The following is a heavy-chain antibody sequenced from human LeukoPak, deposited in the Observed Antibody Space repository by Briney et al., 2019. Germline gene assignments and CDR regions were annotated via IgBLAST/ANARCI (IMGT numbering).Heavy chain of an antibody. CDR2: ISHDGSNK. D-gene: IGHD2-2*01. CDR1: GFTFSSYG. CDR3: AKDRGDIVVVPATIQPFDP. J-gene: IGHJ5*02. Sequence: PGGSLRLSCAASGFTFSSYGMHWVRQAPGQGLEWVAVISHDGSNKYYADSLKGRFTISRDNSKNTLYLQMNSLRAEDTAVYYCAKDRGDIVVVPATIQPFDPWGQGTLVTVSS. V-gene: IGHV3-30*18.